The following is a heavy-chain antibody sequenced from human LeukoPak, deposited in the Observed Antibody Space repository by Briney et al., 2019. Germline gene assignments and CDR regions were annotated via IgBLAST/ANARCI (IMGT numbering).Heavy chain of an antibody. D-gene: IGHD5-12*01. J-gene: IGHJ6*02. CDR3: ARDRAKDLRDYYGMDV. CDR1: GFTFSSYG. CDR2: IWYDGSNK. Sequence: GGSLRLSCAASGFTFSSYGMHWVRQAPGKGLEWVAVIWYDGSNKYYADSAKGRFTISRDNSKNTLYLQMNSLRAEDTAVYYCARDRAKDLRDYYGMDVWGQGTTVTVSS. V-gene: IGHV3-33*01.